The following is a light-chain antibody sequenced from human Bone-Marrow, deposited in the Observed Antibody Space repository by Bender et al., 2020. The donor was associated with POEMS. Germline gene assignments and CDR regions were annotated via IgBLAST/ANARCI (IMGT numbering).Light chain of an antibody. J-gene: IGLJ2*01. CDR3: CSYAGSYVV. V-gene: IGLV2-14*01. Sequence: QSALTQPASVSGSPGQSIAISCTGTTSDVGGYNYVSWYQQHPGKAPKLIIYEDTKRPSGVSNRFSGFKSGNTASLTISGLQAEDEADYYCCSYAGSYVVFGGGTKLTVL. CDR1: TSDVGGYNY. CDR2: EDT.